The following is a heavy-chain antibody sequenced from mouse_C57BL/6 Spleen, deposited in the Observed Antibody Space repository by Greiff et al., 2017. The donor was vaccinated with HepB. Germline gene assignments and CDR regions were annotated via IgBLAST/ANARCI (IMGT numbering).Heavy chain of an antibody. CDR3: TRSGFGITSYFEY. J-gene: IGHJ2*01. CDR2: ISSGGDYI. CDR1: GFTFSSYA. Sequence: EVQLVESGEGLVKPGGSLKLSCAASGFTFSSYALSWFRQTPEKRMEWVEYISSGGDYIYYADTVKGRFTISRDTARNTLYLQMSSLRSEDTAMYYCTRSGFGITSYFEYWGQGTPLTVSS. D-gene: IGHD1-1*02. V-gene: IGHV5-9-1*02.